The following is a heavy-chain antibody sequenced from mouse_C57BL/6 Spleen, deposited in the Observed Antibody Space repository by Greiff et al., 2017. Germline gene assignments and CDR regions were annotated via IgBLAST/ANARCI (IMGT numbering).Heavy chain of an antibody. CDR2: IDPSDSYT. J-gene: IGHJ1*03. CDR3: ARRVYGSLHWYFDV. CDR1: GYTFTSYW. D-gene: IGHD1-1*01. V-gene: IGHV1-69*01. Sequence: VQLQQPGAELVMPGASVKLSCKASGYTFTSYWMHWVKQRPGQGLEWIGEIDPSDSYTNYNQKFKGKSTLTVDKSSSTAYMQLSSLTSEDSAVYYCARRVYGSLHWYFDVWGTGTTVTVSS.